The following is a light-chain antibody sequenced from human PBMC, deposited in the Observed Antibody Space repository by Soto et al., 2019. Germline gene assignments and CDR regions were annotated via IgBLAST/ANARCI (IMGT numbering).Light chain of an antibody. CDR3: QQYKNWPL. CDR2: DAS. J-gene: IGKJ5*01. V-gene: IGKV3-11*01. CDR1: QSVSRF. Sequence: EIVLTQSPATLSLSPGERATLSCRASQSVSRFLAWYQQKRGQPPRLLIYDASNRATGIPARFSGSGSGTDFTLTISGLEPEDFAVYYCQQYKNWPLVGQGTRREIK.